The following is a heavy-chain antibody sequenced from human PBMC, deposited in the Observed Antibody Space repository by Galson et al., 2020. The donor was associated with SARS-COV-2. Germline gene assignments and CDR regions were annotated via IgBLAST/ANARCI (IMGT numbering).Heavy chain of an antibody. CDR1: GGSFSNYY. CDR2: INHSGST. Sequence: SETLSLTCAVYGGSFSNYYWHWIRQPPNKGLEWIGEINHSGSTTYNPSLKTRVTISVDTTKNQFSLKLSSVTAADTAVYYCARQVDGLGSYYNPNYYFDYWGQGTLVTVSS. D-gene: IGHD3-10*01. CDR3: ARQVDGLGSYYNPNYYFDY. V-gene: IGHV4-34*01. J-gene: IGHJ4*02.